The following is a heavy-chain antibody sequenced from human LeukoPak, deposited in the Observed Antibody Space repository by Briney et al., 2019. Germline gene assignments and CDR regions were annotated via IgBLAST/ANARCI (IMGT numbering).Heavy chain of an antibody. D-gene: IGHD6-19*01. J-gene: IGHJ4*02. Sequence: SETLSLTCAVYGGSFSGYYWSWIRQPPGKGLEWIGEINHSGSTNYNPSLKSRVTISVDTSKNQFSLKLSSVTAADTAVYYCARVQWLVSRGTYYFDYWGQGTLVTVSS. CDR1: GGSFSGYY. CDR2: INHSGST. CDR3: ARVQWLVSRGTYYFDY. V-gene: IGHV4-34*01.